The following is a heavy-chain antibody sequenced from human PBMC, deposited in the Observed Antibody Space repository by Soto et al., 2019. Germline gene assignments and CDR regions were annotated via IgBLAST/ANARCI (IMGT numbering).Heavy chain of an antibody. V-gene: IGHV3-30*18. D-gene: IGHD3-22*01. CDR3: AKQMDYYDSSGYDC. Sequence: QVQLVESGGGVVQPGRSLRLSCAASGFTFSSYGMHWVRQAPGKGPEWVAVISYDGSNKYYADSVKGRFTISRDNSKNTLYLQMNSLRAEDTAVYYCAKQMDYYDSSGYDCWGQGTLVTVSS. CDR1: GFTFSSYG. J-gene: IGHJ4*02. CDR2: ISYDGSNK.